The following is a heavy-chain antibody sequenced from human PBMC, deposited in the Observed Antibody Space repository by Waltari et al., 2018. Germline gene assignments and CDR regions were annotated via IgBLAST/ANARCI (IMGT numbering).Heavy chain of an antibody. V-gene: IGHV3-7*01. CDR3: AKSRGFEY. CDR1: GFTFSRYW. J-gene: IGHJ4*02. D-gene: IGHD3-10*01. CDR2: INYDGRQK. Sequence: EVQLGESGGGLVQPGVSLRLSCEALGFTFSRYWMSWVRQTPGKGLEGVANINYDGRQKYYVDSVKGRFAISRDNARNSVYLQMNSLRVEDTAVYYCAKSRGFEYWGQEALITVSS.